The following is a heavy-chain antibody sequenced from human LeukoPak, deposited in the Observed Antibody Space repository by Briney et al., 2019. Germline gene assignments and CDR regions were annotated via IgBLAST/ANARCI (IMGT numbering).Heavy chain of an antibody. D-gene: IGHD1-26*01. CDR3: ASRLQSGSPWYFDF. J-gene: IGHJ4*02. V-gene: IGHV1-46*01. Sequence: ASVKVSCKSSGTIYYVHWVRQAPGQGLEWMEIINPSGDTTSYARRFQGRVTMTRDTSTSTVYMELSSLRSDDTAVYYCASRLQSGSPWYFDFWGQGTLVTVSS. CDR1: GTIYY. CDR2: INPSGDTT.